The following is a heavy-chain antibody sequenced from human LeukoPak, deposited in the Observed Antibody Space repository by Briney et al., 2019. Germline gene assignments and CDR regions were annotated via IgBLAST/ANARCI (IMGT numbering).Heavy chain of an antibody. CDR2: ISSSGSTI. CDR3: ARDRRAAAGISVFDY. J-gene: IGHJ4*02. CDR1: GFTFSDYY. D-gene: IGHD6-13*01. V-gene: IGHV3-11*01. Sequence: GGSLRLSCAASGFTFSDYYMSWIRQAPGKGLEWVSYISSSGSTIYYADSVKGRFTISRDNAKNSLYLQMNSLRSGDTAVYYCARDRRAAAGISVFDYWGQGTLVTVSS.